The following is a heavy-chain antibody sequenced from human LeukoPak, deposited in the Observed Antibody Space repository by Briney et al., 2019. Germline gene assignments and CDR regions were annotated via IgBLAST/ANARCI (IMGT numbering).Heavy chain of an antibody. CDR3: ARVIKGVLWSDTYFDY. Sequence: PSETLSLTCAAYGGSFSGYYWSWIRQPPGKGLEWIGEINHSGSTNYNPSLKSRVTISVDTSKNQFSLKLSSVTAADTAVYYCARVIKGVLWSDTYFDYWGQETLVTVSS. V-gene: IGHV4-34*01. J-gene: IGHJ4*02. D-gene: IGHD5-18*01. CDR2: INHSGST. CDR1: GGSFSGYY.